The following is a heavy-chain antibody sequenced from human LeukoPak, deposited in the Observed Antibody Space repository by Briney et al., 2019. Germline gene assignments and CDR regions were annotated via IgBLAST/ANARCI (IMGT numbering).Heavy chain of an antibody. CDR1: GFTFTSYG. D-gene: IGHD7-27*01. Sequence: PGGTLRLSCATSGFTFTSYGMNWVRQAPGKGLEWVSAISDSGPDTFYAGSVKGRFTISRDISKSTLYLQMNSLRAEDTAIYYCAKEISGGKPFDYWGQGTLVTVSS. V-gene: IGHV3-23*01. CDR2: ISDSGPDT. CDR3: AKEISGGKPFDY. J-gene: IGHJ4*02.